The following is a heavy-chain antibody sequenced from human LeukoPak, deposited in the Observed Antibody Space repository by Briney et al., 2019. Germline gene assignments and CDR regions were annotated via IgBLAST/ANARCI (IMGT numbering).Heavy chain of an antibody. J-gene: IGHJ5*02. D-gene: IGHD1-7*01. CDR3: ARVAKSGAWNYGHNWFDP. V-gene: IGHV1-18*01. CDR2: ISAYNGNT. Sequence: ASVKVSCKASGYTFTSYGISWVRQAPGQGLEGMGWISAYNGNTNYAQKLQGRVTMTTDPSTSTAYMELRSLRSDDTAVYYCARVAKSGAWNYGHNWFDPWGQGTLVTVSS. CDR1: GYTFTSYG.